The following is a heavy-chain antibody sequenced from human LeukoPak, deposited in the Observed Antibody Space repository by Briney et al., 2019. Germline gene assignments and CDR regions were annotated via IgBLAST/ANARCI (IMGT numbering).Heavy chain of an antibody. CDR3: ARDRDLRWFFY. J-gene: IGHJ4*02. CDR1: GYSISSDFS. Sequence: SETLSLTCTVSGYSISSDFSWGWIRQPPGKGLEWIGSVYHSGSTCYNPSLKSRVTISVDTSKNQFSPKLTSVTAADTAVYYCARDRDLRWFFYWGQGTLVTVSS. D-gene: IGHD2-21*01. CDR2: VYHSGST. V-gene: IGHV4-38-2*02.